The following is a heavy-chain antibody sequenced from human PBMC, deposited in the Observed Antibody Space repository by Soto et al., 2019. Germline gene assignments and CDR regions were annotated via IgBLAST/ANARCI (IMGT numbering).Heavy chain of an antibody. J-gene: IGHJ6*02. CDR2: IYPGDLDT. D-gene: IGHD6-19*01. V-gene: IGHV5-51*01. CDR3: ARSIAVTGTYFSGLDV. Sequence: PGESLKISCKGSGYSFSSFWVAWVRQTPGKGLEWLGIIYPGDLDTRYTSSFQGHVIISVDKSSNTVYLQWSSLKASDTAMYYCARSIAVTGTYFSGLDVWGQGTPVTVSS. CDR1: GYSFSSFW.